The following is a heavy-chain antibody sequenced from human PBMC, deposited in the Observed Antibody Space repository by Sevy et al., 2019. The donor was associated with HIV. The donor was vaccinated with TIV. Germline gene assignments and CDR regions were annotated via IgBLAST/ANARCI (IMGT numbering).Heavy chain of an antibody. V-gene: IGHV3-21*01. CDR3: ARERGYSYGYEDY. D-gene: IGHD5-18*01. J-gene: IGHJ4*02. CDR1: GFTFSSYN. CDR2: ISSSSTNI. Sequence: GGSVRLSCAASGFTFSSYNMNWVRQAPGKGLEWVSSISSSSTNIYYADSVKGRFTISRDNAKKSLYLQMNSLRAEDTAVYYCARERGYSYGYEDYWGQGTLVTVSS.